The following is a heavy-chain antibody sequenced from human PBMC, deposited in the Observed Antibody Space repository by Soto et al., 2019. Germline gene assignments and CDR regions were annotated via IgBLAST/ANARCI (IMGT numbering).Heavy chain of an antibody. CDR3: ALQVGANYFDY. V-gene: IGHV4-4*07. D-gene: IGHD1-26*01. CDR2: IYTSGNT. J-gene: IGHJ4*02. CDR1: GDSINNYF. Sequence: SETLSLTCTVSGDSINNYFWGWIRQPAGKGLEWIGRIYTSGNTDYNPSLKSRVTISIDTSKNKYSLKVTSITAADTAKYYCALQVGANYFDYWGQGTLVTVSS.